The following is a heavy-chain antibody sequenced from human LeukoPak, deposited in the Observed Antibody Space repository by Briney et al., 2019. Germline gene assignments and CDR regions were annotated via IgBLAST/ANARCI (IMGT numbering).Heavy chain of an antibody. CDR1: GFTFSSYA. J-gene: IGHJ4*02. CDR2: ISYDGSNK. Sequence: GGSLRLSCAASGFTFSSYAMHWVRQAPGKGLEWVAVISYDGSNKYYADSVKGRFTISRDNSKNTLYLQMNSLRAEDTAVYYCERGHGLHESIDYWGQGTLVTVSS. V-gene: IGHV3-30-3*01. D-gene: IGHD5-24*01. CDR3: ERGHGLHESIDY.